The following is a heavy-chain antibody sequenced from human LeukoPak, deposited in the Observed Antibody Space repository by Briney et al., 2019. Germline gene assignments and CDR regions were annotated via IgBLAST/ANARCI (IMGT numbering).Heavy chain of an antibody. CDR3: TTYGSGRKFDY. Sequence: SGGSLRLSCAASGFSFSDAWMSWVRQIPGKGLEWVGRIESKTDGGTTDYAAPVKGRFTISRDDSTNTLYLQMNSLKSEDTAVYYCTTYGSGRKFDYWGQGILVTVSS. D-gene: IGHD3-10*01. CDR1: GFSFSDAW. CDR2: IESKTDGGTT. J-gene: IGHJ4*02. V-gene: IGHV3-15*04.